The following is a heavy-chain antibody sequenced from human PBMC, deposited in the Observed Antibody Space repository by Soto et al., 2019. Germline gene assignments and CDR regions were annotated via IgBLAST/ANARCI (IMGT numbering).Heavy chain of an antibody. Sequence: EVQLVESGGGSVKPGESLRLSCAVSGPGFSHPWMSWVRQAPGKGLEWLGRIKSKTDGGATDYAAPVKGRFTISRDDSKSTLYLQMNSLKIEDTAVYYCTTDPRIWGQGTLVTVSS. CDR2: IKSKTDGGAT. D-gene: IGHD2-15*01. CDR3: TTDPRI. CDR1: GPGFSHPW. J-gene: IGHJ4*02. V-gene: IGHV3-15*01.